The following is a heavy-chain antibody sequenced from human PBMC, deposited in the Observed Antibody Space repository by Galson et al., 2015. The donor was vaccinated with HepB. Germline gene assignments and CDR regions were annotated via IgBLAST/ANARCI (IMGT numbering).Heavy chain of an antibody. CDR3: ARDLDSSSWPYYEFDY. V-gene: IGHV1-3*01. CDR1: GYTFTSYA. Sequence: QSGAEVKKPGESLKISCKASGYTFTSYAMHWVRQTPGQRLEWMGWINAGNGNTKYSQKFQGRVTITRDTSASTAYMELSSLRSEDTAVYYCARDLDSSSWPYYEFDYWGQGTLVTVSS. J-gene: IGHJ4*02. D-gene: IGHD6-13*01. CDR2: INAGNGNT.